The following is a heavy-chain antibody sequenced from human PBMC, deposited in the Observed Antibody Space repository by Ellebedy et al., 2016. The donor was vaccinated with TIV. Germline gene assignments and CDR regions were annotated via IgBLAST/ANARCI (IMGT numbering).Heavy chain of an antibody. Sequence: AASVKVSCKASGYTFTSFGISWVRQAPGQGLEWMGWISPYTAKTNYAQKVQGRLTMTTDTSTSTAYMELRSLRFDDTAVYYCAVGPPTVVPEPAALGLYWGQGTLVTVSS. CDR1: GYTFTSFG. J-gene: IGHJ4*02. CDR3: AVGPPTVVPEPAALGLY. D-gene: IGHD2-2*01. V-gene: IGHV1-18*01. CDR2: ISPYTAKT.